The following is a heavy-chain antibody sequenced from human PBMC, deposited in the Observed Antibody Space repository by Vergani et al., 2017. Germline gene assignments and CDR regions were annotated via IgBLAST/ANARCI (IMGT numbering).Heavy chain of an antibody. V-gene: IGHV3-30*02. CDR3: AKEGGGYCSGGTCYPEY. Sequence: QVQLVESGGGVVQPGGALRLFCAASGFTFNSYGLHWVRQAPGKGLEWVASIRSDESRRYYGDSMEGPFTISRYNSKNTLYLQMKSLRPEDTAVYYCAKEGGGYCSGGTCYPEYWGQGTLVIVSS. J-gene: IGHJ4*02. D-gene: IGHD2-15*01. CDR2: IRSDESRR. CDR1: GFTFNSYG.